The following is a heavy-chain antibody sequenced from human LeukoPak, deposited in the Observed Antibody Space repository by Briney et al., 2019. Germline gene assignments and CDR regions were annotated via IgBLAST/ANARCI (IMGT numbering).Heavy chain of an antibody. V-gene: IGHV3-7*03. Sequence: GGSLRLSCAASGFTFSSYSMTWVRQAPGKGLEWVANIKQDGSEKQYVDSVKGRFAISRDNAKKSLYLQINTLRAEDTAVYYCVRGPHIAATSYWGQGTLVTVSS. J-gene: IGHJ4*02. CDR3: VRGPHIAATSY. CDR1: GFTFSSYS. D-gene: IGHD6-25*01. CDR2: IKQDGSEK.